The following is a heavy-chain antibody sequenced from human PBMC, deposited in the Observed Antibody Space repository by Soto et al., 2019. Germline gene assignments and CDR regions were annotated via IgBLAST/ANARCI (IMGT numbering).Heavy chain of an antibody. V-gene: IGHV3-30*18. D-gene: IGHD4-17*01. CDR1: GFTFSSYG. Sequence: GGSLRLSCAASGFTFSSYGMHWVRQAPGKGLEWVAVISYDGSNKYYADSVKGRFTISRDNSKNTLYLQMNSLRAEDTAVYYCAKDKSYGDYNFDYRGQGTLVTVSS. CDR2: ISYDGSNK. CDR3: AKDKSYGDYNFDY. J-gene: IGHJ4*02.